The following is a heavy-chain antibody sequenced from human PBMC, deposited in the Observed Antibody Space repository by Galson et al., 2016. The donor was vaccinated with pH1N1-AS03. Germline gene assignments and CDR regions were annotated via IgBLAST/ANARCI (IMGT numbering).Heavy chain of an antibody. CDR3: GHSTAGY. CDR1: GFSLSTSEVG. D-gene: IGHD2-21*02. V-gene: IGHV2-5*01. CDR2: ISWNDHK. Sequence: PALVKPTQTLTLTCTFSGFSLSTSEVGVGWIRQPPGKALEWLALISWNDHKLYRPSLKSRLTITKDTSKNQVVLTMTNMDPEDTATYYCGHSTAGYWGQGILVTVSS. J-gene: IGHJ4*02.